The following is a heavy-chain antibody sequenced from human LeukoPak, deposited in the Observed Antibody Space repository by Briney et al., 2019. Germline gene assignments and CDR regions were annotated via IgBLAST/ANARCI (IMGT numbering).Heavy chain of an antibody. CDR3: ARRGDFWSGYSGDY. CDR1: GFTFSSYW. CDR2: IKQDGSEK. V-gene: IGHV3-7*01. J-gene: IGHJ4*02. D-gene: IGHD3-3*01. Sequence: TGGSLRLSCAASGFTFSSYWMSWVRQAPGKGLAWVANIKQDGSEKYYVDSVKGRFTISRDNAKNSLYLQMNSLRAEDTAVYYCARRGDFWSGYSGDYWGQGTLVTVSS.